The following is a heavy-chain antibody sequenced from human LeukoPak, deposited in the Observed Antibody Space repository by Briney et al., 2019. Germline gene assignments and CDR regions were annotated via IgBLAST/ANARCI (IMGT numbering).Heavy chain of an antibody. Sequence: ASLKVSCKASGYTFTVHYIHWVRQAPGQGPEWMGWISPDSGDTNYAQKFQGWVTMTRDTSISTAYMELSRLRSDDTAVYYCARAPLKQWVDYWGQGTLVTVSS. CDR3: ARAPLKQWVDY. V-gene: IGHV1-2*04. CDR2: ISPDSGDT. CDR1: GYTFTVHY. D-gene: IGHD6-19*01. J-gene: IGHJ4*02.